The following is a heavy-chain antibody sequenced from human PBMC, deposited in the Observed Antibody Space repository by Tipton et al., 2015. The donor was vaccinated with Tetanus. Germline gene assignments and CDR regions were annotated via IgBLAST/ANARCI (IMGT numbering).Heavy chain of an antibody. CDR1: GYNFTIYW. D-gene: IGHD4-17*01. CDR2: IYPGDSKT. V-gene: IGHV5-51*01. CDR3: ARRRTTTALSYYFDS. Sequence: QLVQSGPEVKKPGESLRISCKVSGYNFTIYWIGWVRQMPGKGLEWMGIIYPGDSKTRYSPSFQGQVTISADRFISTAYLHWSSLKASDTAMYYCARRRTTTALSYYFDSWGQGTLVTVSS. J-gene: IGHJ4*02.